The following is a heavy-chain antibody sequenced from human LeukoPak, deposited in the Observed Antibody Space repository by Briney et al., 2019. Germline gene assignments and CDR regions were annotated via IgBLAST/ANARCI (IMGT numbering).Heavy chain of an antibody. D-gene: IGHD4-17*01. CDR2: INHNSGGT. CDR1: GYTFTGYY. Sequence: ASVKVSCKASGYTFTGYYMHWVRQAPGQGLEWMGWINHNSGGTNYAQKFQGRVTMTRDTSISTAYMELSRLRSDDTAVYYCAGSDYGDSYFDYWGQGTLVTVSS. CDR3: AGSDYGDSYFDY. J-gene: IGHJ4*02. V-gene: IGHV1-2*02.